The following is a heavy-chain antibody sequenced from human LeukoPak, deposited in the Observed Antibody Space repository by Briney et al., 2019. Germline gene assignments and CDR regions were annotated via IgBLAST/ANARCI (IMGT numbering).Heavy chain of an antibody. CDR2: ISYDGSNK. J-gene: IGHJ5*02. Sequence: GGSLRLSCAASGFTFSSYGMHWVRQAPGKGLEWVAVISYDGSNKYYADSVKGRFTISRDNSKNTLYLQMNSVRAEDTAVYYCAKDGSYYGYNWFDPWGQGTLVTVSS. D-gene: IGHD1-26*01. CDR1: GFTFSSYG. V-gene: IGHV3-30*18. CDR3: AKDGSYYGYNWFDP.